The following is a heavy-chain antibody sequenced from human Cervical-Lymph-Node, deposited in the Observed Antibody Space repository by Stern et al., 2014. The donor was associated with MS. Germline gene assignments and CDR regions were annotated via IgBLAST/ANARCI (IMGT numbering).Heavy chain of an antibody. V-gene: IGHV1-18*01. D-gene: IGHD2-8*01. Sequence: QDQLVQSGAEVRKPGASVKVSCKASGYTFTNYGFSWVRQAPGQGLEWMGWISANNGNTNFAQKFQGRVTMSTDTSTSTAYMELRSLRSDDTAVYYCARDGRCTSAVCPYFYYYTMDVWGQGTTVTVSS. CDR2: ISANNGNT. J-gene: IGHJ6*02. CDR3: ARDGRCTSAVCPYFYYYTMDV. CDR1: GYTFTNYG.